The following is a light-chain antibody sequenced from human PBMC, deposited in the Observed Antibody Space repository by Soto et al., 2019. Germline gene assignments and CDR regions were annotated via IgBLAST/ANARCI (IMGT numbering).Light chain of an antibody. Sequence: DIQMTQSPSSLSASVGDRVTITCRASQNIFSYLNWYQQKPGKAPNLLIYAASSLQSGVPSRFSGSGSGTDFTLTISSLQPEDFATYYCQQLNSYPLTFGGGTKVDIK. CDR3: QQLNSYPLT. CDR2: AAS. J-gene: IGKJ4*01. V-gene: IGKV1-39*01. CDR1: QNIFSY.